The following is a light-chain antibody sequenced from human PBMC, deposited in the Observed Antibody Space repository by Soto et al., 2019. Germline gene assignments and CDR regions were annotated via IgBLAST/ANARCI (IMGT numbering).Light chain of an antibody. CDR3: CSYTSSSTLYV. CDR2: DVT. J-gene: IGLJ1*01. Sequence: QSALTQPASVSGSPGQSITISCTGTSSDVGDNNYVSWYQQHPGKAPKLMIYDVTHRPSGISNRFSGSKSGNTASLTISGLLAEDAAAYYFCSYTSSSTLYVFGTGTKLTVL. V-gene: IGLV2-14*01. CDR1: SSDVGDNNY.